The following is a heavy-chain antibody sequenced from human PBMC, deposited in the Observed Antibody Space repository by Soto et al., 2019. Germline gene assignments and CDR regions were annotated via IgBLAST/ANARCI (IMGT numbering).Heavy chain of an antibody. CDR2: IRNKAESYTT. J-gene: IGHJ4*02. Sequence: EVQLVESGGDLVQPGGSLRLSCAASGFSFSAYYMDWVRQAPGKGLEWVGLIRNKAESYTTEYAASVRGRFTISRDDSKNLVSLQMNSLTTEDTAAYYCCDCGHTNRDCWGRGTLVTVSS. CDR1: GFSFSAYY. CDR3: CDCGHTNRDC. V-gene: IGHV3-72*01. D-gene: IGHD2-21*01.